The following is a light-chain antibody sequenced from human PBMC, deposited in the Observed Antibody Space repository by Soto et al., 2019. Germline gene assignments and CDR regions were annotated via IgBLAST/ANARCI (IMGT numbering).Light chain of an antibody. J-gene: IGKJ4*01. V-gene: IGKV1-9*01. Sequence: IQLTQSPSSLSPSVAYRVTITCRASQGISSYLAWYQQQPGKAPTLLIYAASTLQSGVPSRFSASGSGTDFTLTISSLQHEAFATYSCPQLSTYPLTFGGGTKVDIK. CDR2: AAS. CDR3: PQLSTYPLT. CDR1: QGISSY.